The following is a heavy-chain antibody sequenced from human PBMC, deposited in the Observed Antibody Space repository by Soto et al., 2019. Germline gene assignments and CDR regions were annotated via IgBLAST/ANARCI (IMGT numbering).Heavy chain of an antibody. Sequence: SESLSLTCTVPGGSISSYYGSWIRQPPGKGLEWIGYIYYSGSTNYNPSLKSRVTISVDTSKNQFSLKLSSVTAADTAVYYCASTYYGSGALDYWGQGTLVTVSS. CDR1: GGSISSYY. V-gene: IGHV4-59*01. CDR3: ASTYYGSGALDY. J-gene: IGHJ4*02. D-gene: IGHD3-10*01. CDR2: IYYSGST.